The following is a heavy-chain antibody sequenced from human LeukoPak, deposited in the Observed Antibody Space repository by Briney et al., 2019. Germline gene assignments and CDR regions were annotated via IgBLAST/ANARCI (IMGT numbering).Heavy chain of an antibody. J-gene: IGHJ5*02. D-gene: IGHD3-10*01. CDR3: ARDLVLWFGEALSTYNWFDP. CDR2: INPNSGGT. CDR1: GYTFTGYY. V-gene: IGHV1-2*02. Sequence: GASVKVSCKASGYTFTGYYMHWVRQAPGQGLEWMGWINPNSGGTNYAQKFQGRVTMTRDTYISTAYKELSRLRSDDTAVYYCARDLVLWFGEALSTYNWFDPWGQGTLVTVSS.